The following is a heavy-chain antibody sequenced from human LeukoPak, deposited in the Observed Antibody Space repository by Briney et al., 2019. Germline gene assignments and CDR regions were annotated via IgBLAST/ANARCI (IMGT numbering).Heavy chain of an antibody. D-gene: IGHD3-9*01. J-gene: IGHJ1*01. V-gene: IGHV3-30*02. CDR1: GFTLSSYG. CDR3: AKGAPRLRYFDWPPLKAEYLQH. CDR2: IRYDGSNK. Sequence: QPGGSLRLSCAASGFTLSSYGMHWVRQAPGKGLEWGAFIRYDGSNKYYAGSVKGRFTISRDNSKNTLYLQMNSLRAEDTAVYYCAKGAPRLRYFDWPPLKAEYLQHWGQGTLVTVSS.